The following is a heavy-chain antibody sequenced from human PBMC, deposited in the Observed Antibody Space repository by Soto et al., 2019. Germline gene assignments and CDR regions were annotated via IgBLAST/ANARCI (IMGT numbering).Heavy chain of an antibody. J-gene: IGHJ6*03. CDR1: GYTFTSYD. CDR2: MNPNSGNT. V-gene: IGHV1-8*01. Sequence: ASVKVSCKASGYTFTSYDINWVRQATGQGLEWMGWMNPNSGNTGYAQKFQGRVTMTRNTSISTAYMELSSLRSEDTAVYYCAREYYDFWSGYSRYYYYIDVWGKATTVTVSS. D-gene: IGHD3-3*01. CDR3: AREYYDFWSGYSRYYYYIDV.